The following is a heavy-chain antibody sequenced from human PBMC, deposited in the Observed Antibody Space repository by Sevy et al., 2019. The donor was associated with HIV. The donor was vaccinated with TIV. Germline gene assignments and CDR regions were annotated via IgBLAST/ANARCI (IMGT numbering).Heavy chain of an antibody. CDR3: ARDGGYSIKWYFDY. D-gene: IGHD6-13*01. CDR2: ISYEGTET. J-gene: IGHJ4*02. V-gene: IGHV3-30-3*01. Sequence: GGSLRLSCAASGFTFSSHAMHWVRQAPGKGLEWVAVISYEGTETFYAASVEGRFTISTDNSKNMLSLQIISLRPEDTAVYYCARDGGYSIKWYFDYWGQGTLVTVSS. CDR1: GFTFSSHA.